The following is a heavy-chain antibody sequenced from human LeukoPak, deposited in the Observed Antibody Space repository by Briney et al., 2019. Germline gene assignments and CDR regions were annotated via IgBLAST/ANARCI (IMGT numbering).Heavy chain of an antibody. CDR1: GYTFTSYG. D-gene: IGHD3-3*01. CDR2: ISAYNGNT. CDR3: ARDLGKRITIFGVVIHWFDP. V-gene: IGHV1-18*01. Sequence: ASVKVSCKASGYTFTSYGISWVRQAPGQGLEWMGWISAYNGNTNYAQKLQGRVTMTTDTSTSTAYMELRSLRSDDTAVYYCARDLGKRITIFGVVIHWFDPWGQGTLVTVSS. J-gene: IGHJ5*02.